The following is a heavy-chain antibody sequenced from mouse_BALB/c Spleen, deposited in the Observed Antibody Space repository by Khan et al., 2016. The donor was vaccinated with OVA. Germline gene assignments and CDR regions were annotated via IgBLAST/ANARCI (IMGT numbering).Heavy chain of an antibody. CDR3: ACSPYGNFAY. Sequence: AVSGFTFSTYAMSWVRQTPEKRLEWLATISSDGDYTYYPDNVTGRFTISRDNAKNTLYLQMSSLRSEDTAMYYCACSPYGNFAYWGQGTLVTVSA. CDR2: ISSDGDYT. CDR1: GFTFSTYA. V-gene: IGHV5-9-3*01. D-gene: IGHD2-1*01. J-gene: IGHJ3*01.